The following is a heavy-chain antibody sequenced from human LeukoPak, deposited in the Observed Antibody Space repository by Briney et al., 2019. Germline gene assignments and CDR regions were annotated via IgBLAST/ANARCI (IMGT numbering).Heavy chain of an antibody. CDR3: ARTKEMASISYFDS. Sequence: PGGSLRLSCAASGFTFDDYAMHWVRQAPGKGLEWVSYISSSSDTIYYADSVKGRFTISRDNAKNSLYLQMNSLRAEDTAVYYCARTKEMASISYFDSWGQGTLVTVSS. CDR2: ISSSSDTI. J-gene: IGHJ4*02. V-gene: IGHV3-48*03. CDR1: GFTFDDYA. D-gene: IGHD5-24*01.